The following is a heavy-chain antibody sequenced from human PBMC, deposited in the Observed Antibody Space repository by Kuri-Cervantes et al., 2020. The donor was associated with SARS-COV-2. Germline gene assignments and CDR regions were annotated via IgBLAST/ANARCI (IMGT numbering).Heavy chain of an antibody. V-gene: IGHV4-34*01. J-gene: IGHJ4*02. CDR1: GGSFSGYY. CDR3: ARLGYGDYVGS. Sequence: SETLSLTCAVYGGSFSGYYWSWIRQPPGKGLEWIGEINHSGSTNYNPSLKSRVTISVDTSKNQFSLKLSSVTAADTAVHYCARLGYGDYVGSWGQGTLVTVSS. D-gene: IGHD4-17*01. CDR2: INHSGST.